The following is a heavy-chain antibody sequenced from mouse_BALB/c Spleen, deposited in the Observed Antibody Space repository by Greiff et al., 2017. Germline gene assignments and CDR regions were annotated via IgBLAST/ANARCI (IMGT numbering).Heavy chain of an antibody. CDR1: GFNIKDTY. D-gene: IGHD2-3*01. Sequence: VQLQQSGAELVRPGASVKLSCTASGFNIKDTYMHWVKQRPEQGLEWIGRIDPANGNTKYDPKFQGKATITADTSSNTAYLQLSSLTSEDTAVYYCARSGDGYYLYFDYWGQGTTLTVSS. CDR2: IDPANGNT. V-gene: IGHV14-3*02. J-gene: IGHJ2*01. CDR3: ARSGDGYYLYFDY.